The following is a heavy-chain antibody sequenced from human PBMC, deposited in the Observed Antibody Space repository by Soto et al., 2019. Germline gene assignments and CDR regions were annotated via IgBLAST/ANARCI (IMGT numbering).Heavy chain of an antibody. Sequence: LRLSCAASGFTFSSYAMHWVRQAPGKGLEWVAVISYDGSNKYYADSVKGRFTISRDNSKNTLYLQMNSLRAEDTAVYYCARGSGLELYYFDYWGQGTLVTVSS. J-gene: IGHJ4*02. CDR2: ISYDGSNK. CDR3: ARGSGLELYYFDY. D-gene: IGHD1-7*01. CDR1: GFTFSSYA. V-gene: IGHV3-30-3*01.